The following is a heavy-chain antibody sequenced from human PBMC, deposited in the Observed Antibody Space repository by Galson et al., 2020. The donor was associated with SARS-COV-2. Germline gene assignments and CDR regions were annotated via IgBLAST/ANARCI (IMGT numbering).Heavy chain of an antibody. CDR3: ARQPVAGTNWVDP. V-gene: IGHV4-39*01. Sequence: SETLSLTCTVSGGSISSNDYYWGWIRQPPGKGLEWIGSIYYSGSTYYNPSLKSRVTIFVDTSKNQFSLKLSSVTAADTAVYYCARQPVAGTNWVDPWGQGTLVTVSS. CDR2: IYYSGST. D-gene: IGHD6-19*01. J-gene: IGHJ5*02. CDR1: GGSISSNDYY.